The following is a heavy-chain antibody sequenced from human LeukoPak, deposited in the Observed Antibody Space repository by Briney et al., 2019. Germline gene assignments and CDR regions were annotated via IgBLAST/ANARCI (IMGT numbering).Heavy chain of an antibody. J-gene: IGHJ6*02. D-gene: IGHD6-13*01. CDR2: IYYSGST. CDR3: ARCRQTGSWSTGMDV. V-gene: IGHV4-59*01. CDR1: GGSISSYY. Sequence: SETLSLTCTVSGGSISSYYWSWIRQPAGKVLEWIGYIYYSGSTNYNPSLKSRLTISVDTSKNQFSLKLSSVTAADTAVYYCARCRQTGSWSTGMDVWGQGTTVTVSS.